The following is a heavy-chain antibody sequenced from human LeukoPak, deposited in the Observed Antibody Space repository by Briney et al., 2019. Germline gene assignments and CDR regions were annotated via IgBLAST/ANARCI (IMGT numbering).Heavy chain of an antibody. CDR2: ISDDGSNT. CDR3: AKDADTATIIYWYFDL. CDR1: GFTLSSFG. D-gene: IGHD5-18*01. V-gene: IGHV3-30*18. J-gene: IGHJ2*01. Sequence: PGGSLRLSCTASGFTLSSFGMHWVRQAPGKGLEWVAVISDDGSNTYYADSVKGRFTISRDNSKNNLYLQLNNLRTEDTAVYYCAKDADTATIIYWYFDLWGRGTLVTVSS.